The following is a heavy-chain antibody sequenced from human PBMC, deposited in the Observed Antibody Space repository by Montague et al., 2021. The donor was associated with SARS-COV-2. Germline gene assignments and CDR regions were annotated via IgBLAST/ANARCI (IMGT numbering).Heavy chain of an antibody. V-gene: IGHV3-74*01. J-gene: IGHJ4*02. CDR2: INSDGSSP. CDR1: GFTFSRYW. CDR3: ITMIVVAEDYFDY. D-gene: IGHD3-22*01. Sequence: SLSLSCAASGFTFSRYWMHWVRQAPGKGLVWVSRINSDGSSPSYADSVKGRFTISRDNAKNTLYLQMNSLRAEDTAVYYCITMIVVAEDYFDYWGQGTLVTVSS.